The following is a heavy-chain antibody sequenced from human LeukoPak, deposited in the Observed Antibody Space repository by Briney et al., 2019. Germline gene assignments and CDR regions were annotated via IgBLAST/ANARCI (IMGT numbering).Heavy chain of an antibody. CDR3: AGIYCSGDSCYVDY. CDR1: GGSISTYY. Sequence: PSETLSLTCTVSGGSISTYYWSWIRQPPGKGLEWIGYIYYSGSPKYNPSLKSRVITSVDTSKNQSSLKLSSVTAADTAVYYCAGIYCSGDSCYVDYWGQGNLVTVSS. V-gene: IGHV4-59*01. D-gene: IGHD2-15*01. J-gene: IGHJ4*02. CDR2: IYYSGSP.